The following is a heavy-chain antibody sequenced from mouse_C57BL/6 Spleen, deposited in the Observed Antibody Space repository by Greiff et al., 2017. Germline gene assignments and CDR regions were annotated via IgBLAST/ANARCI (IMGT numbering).Heavy chain of an antibody. CDR1: GFSLTSYG. J-gene: IGHJ4*01. D-gene: IGHD1-1*01. Sequence: VKLVESGPGLVQPSQSLSITCTVSGFSLTSYGVHWVRQPPGQGLEWLGVIWCGGSTDYNAAFISRLSISKDNSKSQVFFKMNSLQADDTAIYYCAKKGYYGSDAMDYWGQGTSVTVST. CDR2: IWCGGST. CDR3: AKKGYYGSDAMDY. V-gene: IGHV2-4*01.